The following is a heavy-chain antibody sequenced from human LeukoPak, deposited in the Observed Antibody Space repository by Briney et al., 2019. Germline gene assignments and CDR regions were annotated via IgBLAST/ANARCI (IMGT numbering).Heavy chain of an antibody. CDR1: GFSFDDYA. CDR3: AKDISGTYLAALDY. CDR2: ISWNSDII. Sequence: GRSLRLSCAASGFSFDDYAMHWVRQAPGKGLEWVSGISWNSDIIGYVDSVKGRFTISRDNAKNSLYLQMNSLRAEDTALYYCAKDISGTYLAALDYWGQGTLVTVSS. J-gene: IGHJ4*02. V-gene: IGHV3-9*01. D-gene: IGHD1-26*01.